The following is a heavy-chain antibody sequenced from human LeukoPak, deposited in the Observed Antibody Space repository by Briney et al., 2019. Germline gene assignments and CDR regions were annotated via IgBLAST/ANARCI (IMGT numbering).Heavy chain of an antibody. D-gene: IGHD3-22*01. V-gene: IGHV4-34*01. CDR3: ARVKFYDSSGYYF. Sequence: PSETLSLTCAVYGGSFSGYYWSWIRQPPGKGLEWVGEINHSGSTNYNPSLKSRVTISVDTSKNQFSLKLSSVTAADTAVYYCARVKFYDSSGYYFGGQGTLVTVSS. J-gene: IGHJ4*02. CDR1: GGSFSGYY. CDR2: INHSGST.